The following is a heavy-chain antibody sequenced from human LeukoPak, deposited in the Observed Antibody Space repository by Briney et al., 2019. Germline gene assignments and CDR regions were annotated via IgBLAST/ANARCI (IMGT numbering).Heavy chain of an antibody. CDR2: MNPNSGNT. CDR1: GYTFTSYD. J-gene: IGHJ6*03. Sequence: ASVKVSCKASGYTFTSYDINWVRQATGQGLEWMGWMNPNSGNTGYAQKFQGRVTMTRNTSISTAYMELSSLRSEDTAVYYCARGAKARPAFYYYYYYKDVWGKGTTVTVSS. D-gene: IGHD6-6*01. CDR3: ARGAKARPAFYYYYYYKDV. V-gene: IGHV1-8*01.